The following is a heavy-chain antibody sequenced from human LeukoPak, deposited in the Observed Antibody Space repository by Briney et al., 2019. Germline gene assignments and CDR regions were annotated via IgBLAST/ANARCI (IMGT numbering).Heavy chain of an antibody. D-gene: IGHD4-17*01. Sequence: GGSLRLSCAASGFTFSSYAMSWVRQAPGKGLEWVSAISGSGGSTCYADSVKGRFTISRDNSKNTLYLQMNSLRAEDTAVYYCAKDSGYGDVRYFDLWGRGTLVTVSS. CDR1: GFTFSSYA. CDR3: AKDSGYGDVRYFDL. J-gene: IGHJ2*01. V-gene: IGHV3-23*01. CDR2: ISGSGGST.